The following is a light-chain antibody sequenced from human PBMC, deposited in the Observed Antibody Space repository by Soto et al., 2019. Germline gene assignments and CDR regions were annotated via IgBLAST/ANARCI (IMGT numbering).Light chain of an antibody. CDR1: SSNIGSNT. J-gene: IGLJ1*01. CDR3: AAWDDSLNGYV. CDR2: SNN. V-gene: IGLV1-44*01. Sequence: QSALTQPPSASGTPGQMVTISCSGSSSNIGSNTVNWYQQLPGTAPKLLIYSNNQRPSGVPDRFSGSKSGTSASLAISGLQSEDEADYYCAAWDDSLNGYVFGTGTKATVL.